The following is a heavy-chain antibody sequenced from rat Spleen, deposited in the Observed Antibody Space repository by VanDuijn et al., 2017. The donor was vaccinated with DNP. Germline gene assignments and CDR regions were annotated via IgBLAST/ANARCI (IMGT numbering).Heavy chain of an antibody. CDR2: ISYEGIHT. CDR1: GFTFSDHY. D-gene: IGHD1-1*01. Sequence: EVQLVESGGGLVQPGRSLKLSCAASGFTFSDHYMAWIRQTPKTGLEWVASISYEGIHTYYEDSVKGRFAISRDNAKSTLYLTLDSLRSEDTATYDCATVDYWGQGVMVTVSS. V-gene: IGHV5-22*01. J-gene: IGHJ2*01. CDR3: ATVDY.